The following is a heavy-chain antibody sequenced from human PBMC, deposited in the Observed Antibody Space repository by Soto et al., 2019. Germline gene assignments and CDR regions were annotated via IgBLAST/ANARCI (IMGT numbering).Heavy chain of an antibody. CDR2: IIPIFGTA. D-gene: IGHD2-2*01. J-gene: IGHJ4*01. V-gene: IGHV1-69*13. Sequence: SVKVSCKASGGTFSSYAISWVRQAPGQGLEWMGGIIPIFGTANYAQKFQGRVTITADESTSTAYMELSSLRSEDTAVYYCARVRYCSSTSCYVFDYWGHGTLVTVSS. CDR1: GGTFSSYA. CDR3: ARVRYCSSTSCYVFDY.